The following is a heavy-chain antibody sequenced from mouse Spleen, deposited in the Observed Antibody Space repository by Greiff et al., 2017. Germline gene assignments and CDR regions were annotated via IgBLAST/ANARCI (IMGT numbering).Heavy chain of an antibody. V-gene: IGHV7-3*02. J-gene: IGHJ4*01. CDR3: SRESLGLRHNAMDY. D-gene: IGHD2-4*01. Sequence: EVKLVESGGGLVQPGGSLRLSCATSGFTFTDYYMSWVRQTPGKALEWLGFIRNKANGYTTEYSASVKGRFTISRDNSQSIIYLQMNTLRAEYRSTYFCSRESLGLRHNAMDYWGQGTSVTVSS. CDR1: GFTFTDYY. CDR2: IRNKANGYTT.